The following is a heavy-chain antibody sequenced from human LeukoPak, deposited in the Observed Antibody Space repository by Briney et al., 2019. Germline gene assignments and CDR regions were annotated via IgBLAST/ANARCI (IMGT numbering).Heavy chain of an antibody. D-gene: IGHD3-10*01. Sequence: SETLSLTCTVSGGSISSYYWSWIRQPAGKGLEWIGRIYTSGSTNYNPSLKSRVTISVDRSKNQFSLKLSSVTAADTAVYYCTRVFPRGGDAFDIWGQGTMVTVSS. CDR3: TRVFPRGGDAFDI. J-gene: IGHJ3*02. V-gene: IGHV4-4*07. CDR1: GGSISSYY. CDR2: IYTSGST.